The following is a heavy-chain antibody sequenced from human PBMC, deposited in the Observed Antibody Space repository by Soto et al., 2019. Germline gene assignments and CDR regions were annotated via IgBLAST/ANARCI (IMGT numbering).Heavy chain of an antibody. CDR2: IYRTGNT. V-gene: IGHV4-30-2*01. CDR1: GDSMTSGDYS. Sequence: SETLSLTCTVSGDSMTSGDYSWSWIRQPPGKGLEWLGYIYRTGNTHYSPSLKSRVSISQDRSKNQFSLELTSVTAADTAVYYCARSTGYYDFWSGYYKALTGFDYWGQGTLVTVSS. J-gene: IGHJ4*02. CDR3: ARSTGYYDFWSGYYKALTGFDY. D-gene: IGHD3-3*01.